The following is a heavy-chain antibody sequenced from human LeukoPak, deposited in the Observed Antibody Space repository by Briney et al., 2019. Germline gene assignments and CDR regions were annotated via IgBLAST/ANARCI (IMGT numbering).Heavy chain of an antibody. D-gene: IGHD3-9*01. J-gene: IGHJ4*02. CDR2: ISGSGGST. V-gene: IGHV3-23*01. Sequence: GGSLRLSCAASGFTFSSYAMSWVRQAPGKGLEWVSAISGSGGSTYYADSVKGRFTISRDNSKNTLYLRMNGLRAEDTAVYYCAEPGAYYDILAGHFDYWGQGTLVTVSS. CDR1: GFTFSSYA. CDR3: AEPGAYYDILAGHFDY.